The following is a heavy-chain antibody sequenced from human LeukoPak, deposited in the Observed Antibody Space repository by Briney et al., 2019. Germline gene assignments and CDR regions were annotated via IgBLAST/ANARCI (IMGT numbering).Heavy chain of an antibody. J-gene: IGHJ5*02. D-gene: IGHD2-15*01. Sequence: GGSLRLSCAASGFTFSSYEMNWVRQAPGKGLEWVSSISSSSSYIYYADSVKGRFTISRDNARNSLYLQMNSLRAEDTAVYYCARSPGGYCSGGSCYSNWFDPWGQGTLVTVSS. CDR2: ISSSSSYI. CDR1: GFTFSSYE. V-gene: IGHV3-21*01. CDR3: ARSPGGYCSGGSCYSNWFDP.